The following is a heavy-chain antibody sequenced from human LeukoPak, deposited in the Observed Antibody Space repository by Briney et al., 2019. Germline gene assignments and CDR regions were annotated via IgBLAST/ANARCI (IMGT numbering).Heavy chain of an antibody. CDR3: ARLNLPAIRGAFDI. CDR2: IYHSGST. J-gene: IGHJ3*02. V-gene: IGHV4-38-2*02. D-gene: IGHD2-21*01. CDR1: GYSISSGYY. Sequence: PSETLSLTCTVSGYSISSGYYWGWIRQPPGKGLEWIGSIYHSGSTYYNPSLKSRVTISIDTSNNQFSLKLSSVTAADTAVYYCARLNLPAIRGAFDIWGQGTMVTVSS.